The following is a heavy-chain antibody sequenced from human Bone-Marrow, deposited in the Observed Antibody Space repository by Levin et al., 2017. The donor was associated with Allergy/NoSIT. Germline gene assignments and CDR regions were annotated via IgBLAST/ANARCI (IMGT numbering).Heavy chain of an antibody. D-gene: IGHD1-7*01. CDR2: IYYSGST. Sequence: SQTLSLTCTVSGGSISSGDYYWSWIRQPPGKGLEWIGYIYYSGSTYYNPSLKSRVTISVDTSKNQFSLKLSSVTAADTAVYYCARGPELRPEAGFDYWGQGTLVTVSS. CDR1: GGSISSGDYY. CDR3: ARGPELRPEAGFDY. V-gene: IGHV4-30-4*01. J-gene: IGHJ4*02.